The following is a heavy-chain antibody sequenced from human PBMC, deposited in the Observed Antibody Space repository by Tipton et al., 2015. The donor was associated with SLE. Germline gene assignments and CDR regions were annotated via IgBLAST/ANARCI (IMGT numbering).Heavy chain of an antibody. CDR1: GFIFSRYA. CDR2: ITGDGIST. V-gene: IGHV3-64*02. D-gene: IGHD6-13*01. Sequence: SLRLSCEASGFIFSRYAMHWVRQAPGKGLEYVSVITGDGISTYHADSVKGRFRISRDNSKKILYLQMGSLRVEDMAVYYCARVLKSTTWYGPLGHWGQGTLVTVSS. CDR3: ARVLKSTTWYGPLGH. J-gene: IGHJ4*02.